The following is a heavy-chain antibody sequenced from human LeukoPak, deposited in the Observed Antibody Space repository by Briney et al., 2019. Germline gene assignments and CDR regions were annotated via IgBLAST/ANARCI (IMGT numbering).Heavy chain of an antibody. CDR1: GYTFTSYG. V-gene: IGHV1-18*01. CDR2: ISAYNGNT. D-gene: IGHD4-11*01. CDR3: AREAPSLTVNFIDY. Sequence: ASVKVSCKASGYTFTSYGISWVRQAPGQGLEWMGWISAYNGNTNYAQKLQGRVTMTTDTSTSTAYMELRSLRSDDTAVYYCAREAPSLTVNFIDYWGQGTLVTVSS. J-gene: IGHJ4*02.